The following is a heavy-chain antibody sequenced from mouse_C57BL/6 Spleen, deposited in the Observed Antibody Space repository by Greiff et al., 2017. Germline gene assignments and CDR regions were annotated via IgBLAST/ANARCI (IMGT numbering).Heavy chain of an antibody. J-gene: IGHJ2*01. D-gene: IGHD2-3*01. CDR1: GFTFSDYG. V-gene: IGHV5-17*01. CDR3: ARDDYLDY. Sequence: EVQLVESGGGLVKPGGSLKLSCAASGFTFSDYGMPWVRQAPEKGLEWVAYISSGSSTIYYADTVKGRFTISRDNAKNTLFLQMTSLRSEDTAMYYCARDDYLDYWGQGTTLTVSS. CDR2: ISSGSSTI.